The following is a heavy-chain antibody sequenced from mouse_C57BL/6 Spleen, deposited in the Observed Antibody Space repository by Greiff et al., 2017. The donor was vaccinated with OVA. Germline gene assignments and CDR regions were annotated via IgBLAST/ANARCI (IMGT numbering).Heavy chain of an antibody. CDR3: ARLSYWYFDV. CDR2: ISYDGSN. Sequence: EVQLVESGPGLVKPSQSLSLTCSVSGYSITSCYYWCWIRRFPGNLLAWMGYISYDGSNNYNPSLKNRISITRYTSKNQLFLKLNSVTTEDTATYYCARLSYWYFDVWGTGTTVTVSS. CDR1: GYSITSCYY. J-gene: IGHJ1*03. V-gene: IGHV3-6*01.